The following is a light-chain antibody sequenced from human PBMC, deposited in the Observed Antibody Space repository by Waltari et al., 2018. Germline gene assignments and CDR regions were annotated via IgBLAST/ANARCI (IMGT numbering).Light chain of an antibody. V-gene: IGKV3-20*01. CDR1: QSVGTS. CDR3: QHYVRLPAT. CDR2: GAS. Sequence: EVVLTQSPGTLSLSPGERATLACRAGQSVGTSLAWYQQKPGQAPRLLIYGASRRATGIPDRFSGGGSGTDFSLTSSRLEPEDFAVYYCQHYVRLPATFGQGTKVEI. J-gene: IGKJ1*01.